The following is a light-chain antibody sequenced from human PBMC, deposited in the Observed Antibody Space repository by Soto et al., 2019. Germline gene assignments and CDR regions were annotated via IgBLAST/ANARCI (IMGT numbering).Light chain of an antibody. CDR2: GAS. J-gene: IGKJ1*01. V-gene: IGKV3-20*01. CDR1: QSVSSSY. Sequence: EXVLTQSPGTLSLSPGERATLSCRASQSVSSSYLAWYQQKPGQAPRLLIYGASSRATGIPDRFSGSGSGTDFTLTISRLEPEDFAVYYCQQYGSSPPTTFGQGTKVDI. CDR3: QQYGSSPPTT.